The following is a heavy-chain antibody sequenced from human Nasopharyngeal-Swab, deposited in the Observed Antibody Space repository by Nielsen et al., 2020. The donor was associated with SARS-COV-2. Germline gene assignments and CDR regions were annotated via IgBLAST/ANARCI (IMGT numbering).Heavy chain of an antibody. CDR1: GGSISGYY. V-gene: IGHV4-59*08. Sequence: SETLSLTCTVSGGSISGYYWSWIRHPPGKGLEWIGYVYNSGSTKYNPSLKSRVTVSGDTSKNQFSLKLSSVTAADTAVYYCARVRALRLAYFDQWGQGTLVTVSS. CDR2: VYNSGST. J-gene: IGHJ4*02. D-gene: IGHD4-11*01. CDR3: ARVRALRLAYFDQ.